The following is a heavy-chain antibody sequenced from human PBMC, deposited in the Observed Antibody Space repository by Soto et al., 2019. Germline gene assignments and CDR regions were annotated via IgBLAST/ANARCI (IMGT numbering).Heavy chain of an antibody. CDR2: INPNSGGT. J-gene: IGHJ4*02. Sequence: GASVKVSCKASGYTFTGYYMHWVRQAPGQGLEWMGWINPNSGGTNYAQKFQGWVTMTRDTSISTAYMELSRLRSDDTAVYYCARDPFDYDSDIVPPPSRGFDYWGQGTLVTVPQ. CDR1: GYTFTGYY. D-gene: IGHD3-22*01. V-gene: IGHV1-2*04. CDR3: ARDPFDYDSDIVPPPSRGFDY.